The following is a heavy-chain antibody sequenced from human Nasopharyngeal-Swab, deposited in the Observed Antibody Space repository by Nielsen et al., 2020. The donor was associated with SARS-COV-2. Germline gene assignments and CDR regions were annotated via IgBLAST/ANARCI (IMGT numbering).Heavy chain of an antibody. CDR2: ISYDGSNK. D-gene: IGHD3-3*01. CDR1: GFTFSSYA. Sequence: SSAASGFTFSSYAMHWVRQAPGKGREWVAVISYDGSNKYYADSVKGRFTISRDNSKNTLYLQMNSLRAEDTAVYYCAKAVLEWLLQPYYYYGMDVWGQGTTVTVSS. CDR3: AKAVLEWLLQPYYYYGMDV. J-gene: IGHJ6*02. V-gene: IGHV3-30-3*01.